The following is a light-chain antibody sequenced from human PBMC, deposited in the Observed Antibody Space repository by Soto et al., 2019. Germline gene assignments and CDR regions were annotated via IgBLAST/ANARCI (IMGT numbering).Light chain of an antibody. V-gene: IGLV2-14*01. CDR1: SSDVGGYNY. CDR3: SAYTRSSTLV. CDR2: EVS. J-gene: IGLJ3*02. Sequence: QSVLTQPASVSGSPGQSITISCTGTSSDVGGYNYVSWYQQHPGKAPKLMIYEVSNRPSGVSNRFSGSKSGNTASLTISGLQVEDEDDYYCSAYTRSSTLVFGGGTKLTVL.